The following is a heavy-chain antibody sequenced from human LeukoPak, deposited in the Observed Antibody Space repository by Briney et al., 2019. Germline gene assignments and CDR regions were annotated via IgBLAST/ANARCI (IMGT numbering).Heavy chain of an antibody. V-gene: IGHV3-30*02. CDR3: AKDTSLWAPGSFDY. CDR2: IRYDGGNQ. Sequence: GGSLRLSCAASGFTFSSYGMHWVRQTPGKGLECVAFIRYDGGNQYYTDSVKGRFTISRDNSKNTIYLQMNSLRAEDTAVYYCAKDTSLWAPGSFDYWGQGTLVAVSS. D-gene: IGHD1-26*01. J-gene: IGHJ4*02. CDR1: GFTFSSYG.